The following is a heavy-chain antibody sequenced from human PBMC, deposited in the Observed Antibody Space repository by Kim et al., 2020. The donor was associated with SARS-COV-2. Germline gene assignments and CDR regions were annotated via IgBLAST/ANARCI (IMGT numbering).Heavy chain of an antibody. V-gene: IGHV3-33*01. CDR3: ARGGTVTWGGYYYYGMDV. CDR2: IWHDGSNK. J-gene: IGHJ6*02. Sequence: GGSLRLSCAASGFTFSSYGMHWVRQAPGKGLEWVAVIWHDGSNKYYADSVKGRFTISRDNSKNTLYLQMNSLRAEDTAVYYCARGGTVTWGGYYYYGMDVWGQGTTVTVSS. D-gene: IGHD4-17*01. CDR1: GFTFSSYG.